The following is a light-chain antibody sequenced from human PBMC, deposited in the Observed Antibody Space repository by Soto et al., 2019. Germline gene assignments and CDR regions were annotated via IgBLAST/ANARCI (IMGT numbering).Light chain of an antibody. CDR1: QGISNY. V-gene: IGKV1-27*01. CDR3: EKYTIVPA. J-gene: IGKJ4*01. Sequence: DIQMTQSPSSLSASVGDRVTITCRASQGISNYLAWYQQIPGKVPKLLISAASTLQSGVPSRFSGSGSGTDFTLTISSLQPEDVATYYCEKYTIVPAFGGGTKVEI. CDR2: AAS.